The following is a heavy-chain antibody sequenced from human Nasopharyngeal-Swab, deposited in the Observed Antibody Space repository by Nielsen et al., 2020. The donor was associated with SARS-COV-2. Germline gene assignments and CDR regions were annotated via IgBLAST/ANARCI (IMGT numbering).Heavy chain of an antibody. CDR3: AKGRLSRNFYHGMDV. Sequence: VRQAPGKGLEWVSVIYSGGSSTYYADSVKGRFTISRDNSKNTLYLQMNSLRAEDTAVYYCAKGRLSRNFYHGMDVWGQGTTVTVSS. V-gene: IGHV3-23*03. J-gene: IGHJ6*02. CDR2: IYSGGSST. D-gene: IGHD2/OR15-2a*01.